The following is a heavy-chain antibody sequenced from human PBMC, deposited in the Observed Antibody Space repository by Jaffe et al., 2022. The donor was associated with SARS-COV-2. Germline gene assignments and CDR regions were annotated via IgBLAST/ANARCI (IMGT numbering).Heavy chain of an antibody. Sequence: EVQLVESGGGLAQPGRSLRLSCTASGFNFADRAVSWVRQAPGKGLEWVGFIRPNAYGGTTEFAASVRGRFSISRDDSKSIAYLEMNSLKTEDTAMYYCGRDFQTGGWYGFSDLWGQGTQITVSS. CDR3: GRDFQTGGWYGFSDL. V-gene: IGHV3-49*04. D-gene: IGHD6-19*01. CDR1: GFNFADRA. CDR2: IRPNAYGGTT. J-gene: IGHJ5*02.